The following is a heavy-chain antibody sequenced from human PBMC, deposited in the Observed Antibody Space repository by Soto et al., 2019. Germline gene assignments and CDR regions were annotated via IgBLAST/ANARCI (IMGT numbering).Heavy chain of an antibody. CDR3: ARLGYGDSEGGAY. D-gene: IGHD4-17*01. V-gene: IGHV4-34*01. CDR1: GGSFSGYY. J-gene: IGHJ4*02. CDR2: INHSGST. Sequence: SETLSLTCAVYGGSFSGYYWSWIRQPPGKGLEWIGEINHSGSTNYNPSLKSRVTISVDTSKNQFSLKLSSVTAADTAVYYCARLGYGDSEGGAYWGQGTLVTVSS.